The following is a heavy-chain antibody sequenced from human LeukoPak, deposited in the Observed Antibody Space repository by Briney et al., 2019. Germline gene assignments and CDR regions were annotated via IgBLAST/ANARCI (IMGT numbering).Heavy chain of an antibody. D-gene: IGHD3-3*01. CDR3: ARVEGYYDFWSGYPLDY. CDR2: ISSSSSYI. J-gene: IGHJ4*02. CDR1: GFTFSSYS. Sequence: GGSLRLSCAASGFTFSSYSMNWVRQAPGKGLEWVSSISSSSSYIYYADSVKGRFTISRDNAKNSLYLQMNSLRAEDTAVYYCARVEGYYDFWSGYPLDYWGQGTLVTVSS. V-gene: IGHV3-21*01.